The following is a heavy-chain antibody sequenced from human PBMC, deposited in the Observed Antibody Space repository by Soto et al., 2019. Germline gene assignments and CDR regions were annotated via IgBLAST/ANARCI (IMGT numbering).Heavy chain of an antibody. J-gene: IGHJ4*02. CDR1: GFTFSSYS. CDR3: ASRSSGWYFDY. Sequence: PGGSLRLSCAASGFTFSSYSMSWVRQAPGKGLEWVSAISGSGGSTYYADSVKGRFTISRDNSKNTLYLQMNSLRVEDTAVYYCASRSSGWYFDYWGQGTLVTVSS. D-gene: IGHD6-19*01. V-gene: IGHV3-23*01. CDR2: ISGSGGST.